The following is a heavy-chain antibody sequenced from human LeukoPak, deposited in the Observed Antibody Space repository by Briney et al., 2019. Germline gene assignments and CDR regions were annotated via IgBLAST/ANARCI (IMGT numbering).Heavy chain of an antibody. D-gene: IGHD3-3*01. Sequence: ASVKVSCKASGYTFTGYYMHWVRQAPRQGLEWMGWINPNSGGTNYAQKFQGRVTMTRDTSISTAYMELSRLRSDDTAVYYCARVENGRITIFGVVTHGAFDIWGQGTMVTVSS. CDR1: GYTFTGYY. CDR2: INPNSGGT. V-gene: IGHV1-2*02. CDR3: ARVENGRITIFGVVTHGAFDI. J-gene: IGHJ3*02.